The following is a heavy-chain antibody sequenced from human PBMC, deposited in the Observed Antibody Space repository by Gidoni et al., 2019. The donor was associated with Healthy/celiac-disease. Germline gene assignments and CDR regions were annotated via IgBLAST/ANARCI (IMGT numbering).Heavy chain of an antibody. J-gene: IGHJ4*02. CDR2: IYYSGST. CDR1: GGSISSYY. Sequence: TLSLTCTVSGGSISSYYWSWIRQPPGKGLEWIGYIYYSGSTNYNPSLKSRVTISVDTSKNQFSLKLSSVTAADTAVYYCARSIAVAAKYYFDYWGLGTLVTVSS. CDR3: ARSIAVAAKYYFDY. V-gene: IGHV4-59*01. D-gene: IGHD6-19*01.